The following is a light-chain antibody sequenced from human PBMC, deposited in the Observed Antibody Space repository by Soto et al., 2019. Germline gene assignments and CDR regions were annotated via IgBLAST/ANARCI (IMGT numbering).Light chain of an antibody. V-gene: IGLV4-69*01. J-gene: IGLJ7*01. CDR1: SGHSSYA. Sequence: QPVLTQSPSASASLGASVKLTCTLSSGHSSYAIAWHQQQPEKGPRHLMKLNCDGSHSKGDGIPDRFSGSSSGAERYLTISSLQSEDEADYYCQTWGTGPAVFGGGTQLTVL. CDR3: QTWGTGPAV. CDR2: LNCDGSH.